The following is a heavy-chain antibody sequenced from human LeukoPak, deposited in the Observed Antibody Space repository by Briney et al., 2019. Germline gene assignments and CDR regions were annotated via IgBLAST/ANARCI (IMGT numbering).Heavy chain of an antibody. D-gene: IGHD6-19*01. V-gene: IGHV3-74*01. J-gene: IGHJ4*02. CDR3: ARTIAVNGGDFDY. CDR1: GFSFSSHW. Sequence: GSLLLSCAASGFSFSSHWMHWVRQTPGKGLVWVARINGDGTTSSHADSVKGRFTISRDNAKNTLYLQMNSLRAEDTALYYCARTIAVNGGDFDYWGQGTLVTVSS. CDR2: INGDGTTS.